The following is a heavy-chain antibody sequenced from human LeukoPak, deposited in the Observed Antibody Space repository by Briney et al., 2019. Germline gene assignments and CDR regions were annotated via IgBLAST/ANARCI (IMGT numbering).Heavy chain of an antibody. J-gene: IGHJ4*02. CDR3: ARLSYSSGWSLGY. CDR2: IYYSGST. Sequence: PSETLSLTCTVSGGSISSSSYYWGWIRQPPGKGLEWVGSIYYSGSTYYNPSLKSRVTISIDTSMNQFSLKLSSVTAADTAVYYCARLSYSSGWSLGYWGQGTLVTVSS. V-gene: IGHV4-39*01. D-gene: IGHD6-19*01. CDR1: GGSISSSSYY.